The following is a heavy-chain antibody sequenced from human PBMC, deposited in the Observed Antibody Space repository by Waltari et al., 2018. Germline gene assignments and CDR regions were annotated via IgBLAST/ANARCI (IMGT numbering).Heavy chain of an antibody. D-gene: IGHD5-18*01. V-gene: IGHV4-61*02. Sequence: QVQLQESGPGLAKASQTLSLSCDVSGGSISNLNLNWSWIRQPAGKGLELIGRIYRSGVTDYNPSLRGRATMFLDMSKNQFSLTVDSLIAADTAVYYCAVSPDTATSRAAFHFWGPGTTVSVSS. CDR2: IYRSGVT. J-gene: IGHJ6*02. CDR3: AVSPDTATSRAAFHF. CDR1: GGSISNLN.